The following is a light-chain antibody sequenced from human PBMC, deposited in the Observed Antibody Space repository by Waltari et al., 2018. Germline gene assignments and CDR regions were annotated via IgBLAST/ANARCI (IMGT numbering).Light chain of an antibody. CDR2: DAS. J-gene: IGKJ5*01. CDR1: QSVRSY. Sequence: EIVLTQSTATLSLSPRERATLSCRASQSVRSYLAWYQQKPGKAPRLLIYDASNKATGIPARFSGSGSGTDFTLTISSLEPEDFAFYYCQQRSNWPRTFGQGTRLEIK. V-gene: IGKV3-11*01. CDR3: QQRSNWPRT.